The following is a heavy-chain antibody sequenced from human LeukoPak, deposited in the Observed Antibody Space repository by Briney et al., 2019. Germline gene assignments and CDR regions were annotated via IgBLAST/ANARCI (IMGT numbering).Heavy chain of an antibody. CDR2: IRYDGSNK. D-gene: IGHD5-24*01. V-gene: IGHV3-30*02. Sequence: PGGSLRLPCAASGFTFSSYGMHWVRQAPGKGLEWVAFIRYDGSNKYYADSVKGRFTISRDNSKNTLYLQMNSLRAEDTAVYYCAKGRDGYNLEYFDYWGQGTLVTVSS. CDR1: GFTFSSYG. CDR3: AKGRDGYNLEYFDY. J-gene: IGHJ4*02.